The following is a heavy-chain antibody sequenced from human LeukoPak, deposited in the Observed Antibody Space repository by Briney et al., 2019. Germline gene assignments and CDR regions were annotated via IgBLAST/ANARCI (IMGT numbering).Heavy chain of an antibody. CDR1: GYTFTGYY. D-gene: IGHD3-10*01. Sequence: ASVKVSCKASGYTFTGYYMHWVRQAPGQGLEWMGWINPNSGGTNYAQKFQGRVTTTRDTSISIAYMELSRLRSDDTAVYYCARDRITMVRGVINWFDPWGQGTLVTVSS. V-gene: IGHV1-2*02. J-gene: IGHJ5*02. CDR2: INPNSGGT. CDR3: ARDRITMVRGVINWFDP.